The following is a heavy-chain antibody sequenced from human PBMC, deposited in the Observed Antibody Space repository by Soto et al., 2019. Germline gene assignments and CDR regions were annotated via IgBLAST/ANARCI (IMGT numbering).Heavy chain of an antibody. CDR3: ASHDPGARFDP. J-gene: IGHJ5*02. V-gene: IGHV1-2*02. CDR2: INPNNGAT. CDR1: GYSFTDYH. Sequence: QVQLVQSGAEVKKPGASVKVSCKASGYSFTDYHIHWVRQAPGQGLEWMGWINPNNGATHYGLSFQGRVTMTRDTSISTAYMELSSLRSDDTAVYYCASHDPGARFDPWGQGTLVIVSS. D-gene: IGHD1-1*01.